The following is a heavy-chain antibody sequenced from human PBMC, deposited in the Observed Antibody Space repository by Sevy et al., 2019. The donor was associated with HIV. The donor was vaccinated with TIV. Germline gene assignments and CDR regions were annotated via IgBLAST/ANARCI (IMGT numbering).Heavy chain of an antibody. CDR1: GFIFSSYS. D-gene: IGHD3-16*01. J-gene: IGHJ4*02. CDR3: AIDPRDGGDY. Sequence: GGSLRLSCAASGFIFSSYSMNWVRQAPGKGLEWISYISPGSTTIYYADSVKGRFTVSRDNARSSLFLQMNSLRDEDTAVYYCAIDPRDGGDYWGQGTLVTVSS. CDR2: ISPGSTTI. V-gene: IGHV3-48*02.